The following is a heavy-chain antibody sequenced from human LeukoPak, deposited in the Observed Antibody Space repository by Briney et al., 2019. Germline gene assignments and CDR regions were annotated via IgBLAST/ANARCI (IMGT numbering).Heavy chain of an antibody. CDR3: AKAAYCTGTSCCLDY. D-gene: IGHD2-2*01. V-gene: IGHV3-9*01. J-gene: IGHJ4*02. CDR2: ISWNSVNI. Sequence: PGGSLRLSCAASGFTFSSYSMNWVRQAPGKGLEWVSGISWNSVNIGYADSVKGRFTISRDNAKNSLYLQMNSLRADDTALYYCAKAAYCTGTSCCLDYWGQGTLVTVSS. CDR1: GFTFSSYS.